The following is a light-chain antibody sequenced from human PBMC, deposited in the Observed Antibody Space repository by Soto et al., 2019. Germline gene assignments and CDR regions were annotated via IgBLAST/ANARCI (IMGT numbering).Light chain of an antibody. CDR2: GAS. CDR3: QQYNNWPPYT. CDR1: QSVSSS. Sequence: IVMTQSPATLSVSPGERATLSCRASQSVSSSLAWYQQKPGQAPRLLIYGASTRATGIPARFSGSRSGTEFTLTINSLQSEDFAVYYCQQYNNWPPYTFGQGTKLEIK. J-gene: IGKJ2*01. V-gene: IGKV3-15*01.